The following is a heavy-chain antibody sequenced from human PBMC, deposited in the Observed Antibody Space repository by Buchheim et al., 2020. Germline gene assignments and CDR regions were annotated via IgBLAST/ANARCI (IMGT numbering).Heavy chain of an antibody. CDR1: GGTFSSYA. J-gene: IGHJ6*02. CDR3: ASQGYGSGSYYPSNYYYYGMDV. V-gene: IGHV1-69*01. Sequence: QVQLVQSGAEVKKPGSSVKVSCKASGGTFSSYAISWVRQAPGQGLEWMGGIIPIFGTANYAQKFQGRVTITADESTSTAYMELSSLRSDDTAVYYCASQGYGSGSYYPSNYYYYGMDVWGQGTT. D-gene: IGHD3-10*01. CDR2: IIPIFGTA.